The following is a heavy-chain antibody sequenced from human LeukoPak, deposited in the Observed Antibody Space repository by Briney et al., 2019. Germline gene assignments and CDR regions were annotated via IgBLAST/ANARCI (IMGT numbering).Heavy chain of an antibody. V-gene: IGHV3-30*04. CDR2: ISYDGRNK. CDR3: AKDQGASSYSFDY. Sequence: GGSLRLSCAASGFTFSNYAMHWVRQAPAKGLEWMSVISYDGRNKYFADSVKGRFTLSRDNAKNTLYLQMDTPTAEDTAVYYCAKDQGASSYSFDYWGRGTLVTVSS. CDR1: GFTFSNYA. D-gene: IGHD1-26*01. J-gene: IGHJ4*02.